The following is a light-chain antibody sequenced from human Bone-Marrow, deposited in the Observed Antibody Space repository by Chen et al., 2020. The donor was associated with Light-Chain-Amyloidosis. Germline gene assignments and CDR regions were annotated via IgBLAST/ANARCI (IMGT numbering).Light chain of an antibody. CDR2: DAS. V-gene: IGKV1-33*01. J-gene: IGKJ4*01. CDR1: QDISNY. Sequence: DIQMTQSPPSLSASVGDRVTITCQASQDISNYLNWYQQKPGKAPKLLIYDASNLETGVPSRFIGSGSGTDFTRTISGLQPEDIATYYCQHHDNLPLTFGGGTKVEI. CDR3: QHHDNLPLT.